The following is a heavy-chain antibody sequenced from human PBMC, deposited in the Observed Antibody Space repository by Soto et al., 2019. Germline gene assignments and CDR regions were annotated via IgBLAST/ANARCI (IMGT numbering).Heavy chain of an antibody. V-gene: IGHV4-30-4*01. D-gene: IGHD3-22*01. J-gene: IGHJ4*02. CDR1: GGSISSGDYY. CDR2: IYYSGST. Sequence: PSETLSLTCTVSGGSISSGDYYWSWIRQPPGKGLEWIGYIYYSGSTYYNPSLKSRVTISVDTSKNQFSLKLSSVTAADTAVYYCARAEYYYDSSGDPPDYWGQGSLVTVSS. CDR3: ARAEYYYDSSGDPPDY.